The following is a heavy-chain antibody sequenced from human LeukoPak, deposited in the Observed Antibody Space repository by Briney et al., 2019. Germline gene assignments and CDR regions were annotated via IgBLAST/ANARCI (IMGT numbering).Heavy chain of an antibody. CDR1: GFIFSSYW. CDR3: ARTAYPSYYGYDY. D-gene: IGHD3-10*01. Sequence: GGSLRLSCAASGFIFSSYWVHWVRQAPGRGLVWVSRINTDGTTTTYADSVKGRFTISRDNAEKSVYLQMNSLGAEDTAVYYCARTAYPSYYGYDYWGQGALVTVSS. V-gene: IGHV3-74*01. J-gene: IGHJ4*02. CDR2: INTDGTTT.